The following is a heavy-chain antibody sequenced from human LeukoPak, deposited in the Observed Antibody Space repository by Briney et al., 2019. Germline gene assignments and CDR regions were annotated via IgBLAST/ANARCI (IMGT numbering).Heavy chain of an antibody. D-gene: IGHD6-6*01. CDR1: GFIYSSYW. Sequence: GGSLRLSCAASGFIYSSYWMTWVRQAPGKGLEWVANIKQDGSEKYDVDSVKGRFTISRDNAQNSLYLQMNSLRAEDTAVYYCARVYRSSSVSCFDYWGQGTLVSVSS. CDR2: IKQDGSEK. J-gene: IGHJ4*02. V-gene: IGHV3-7*01. CDR3: ARVYRSSSVSCFDY.